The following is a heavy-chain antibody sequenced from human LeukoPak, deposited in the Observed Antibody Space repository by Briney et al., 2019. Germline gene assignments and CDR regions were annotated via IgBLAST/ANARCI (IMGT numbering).Heavy chain of an antibody. CDR2: ISGSGGST. CDR3: AKLITIFRNIDY. CDR1: GFTFSSYA. Sequence: PGGSLRLSCGASGFTFSSYAMSWVRQAPGKGLEWVSAISGSGGSTYYADSVKGRFTISRDNSKNTLCLQMNSLRAEDTAVYYCAKLITIFRNIDYWGQGILVTVSS. D-gene: IGHD3-3*01. J-gene: IGHJ4*02. V-gene: IGHV3-23*01.